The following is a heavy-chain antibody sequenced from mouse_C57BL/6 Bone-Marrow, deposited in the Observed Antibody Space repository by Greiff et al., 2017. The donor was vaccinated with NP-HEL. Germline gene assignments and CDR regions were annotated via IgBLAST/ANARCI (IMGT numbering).Heavy chain of an antibody. CDR2: IYPGDGDT. J-gene: IGHJ3*01. V-gene: IGHV1-80*01. Sequence: QVQLQQSGAELVKPGASVKISCKASGYAFSSYWMNWVKQRPGKGLEWIGQIYPGDGDTNYNGKFKGKATLTADKSSSTAYKQLSSLTSGDSAVYFCARGGTTVVGRGFAYWGQGTLVTVSA. CDR3: ARGGTTVVGRGFAY. D-gene: IGHD1-1*01. CDR1: GYAFSSYW.